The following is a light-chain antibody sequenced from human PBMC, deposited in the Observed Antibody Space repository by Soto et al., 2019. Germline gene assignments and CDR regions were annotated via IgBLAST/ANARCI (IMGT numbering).Light chain of an antibody. CDR2: LEGSGSY. CDR3: ETGGSKARV. Sequence: QLVLTQSSSASASLGSSVKLTCTLSSGHSSYIIAWHQQQPGKAPRYLMKLEGSGSYNKGSGVPDRFSGSSSGADRYLTISNLQSEDEADYYCETGGSKARVFGGGTKLTVL. V-gene: IGLV4-60*03. CDR1: SGHSSYI. J-gene: IGLJ3*02.